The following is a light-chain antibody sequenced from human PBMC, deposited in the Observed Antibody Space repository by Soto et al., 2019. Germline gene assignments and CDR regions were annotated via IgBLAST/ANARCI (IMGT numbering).Light chain of an antibody. CDR1: QGISSY. Sequence: AIRMTQSPSSLPAYTGDRVTITCGASQGISSYLAWYQQKPGKASKLLIYAASTLQSGVPSRFSGSGSGTEFTLTISSLQPEDFATYYCQQLNSYSLTFGGGTKVDIK. CDR2: AAS. V-gene: IGKV1-8*01. CDR3: QQLNSYSLT. J-gene: IGKJ4*01.